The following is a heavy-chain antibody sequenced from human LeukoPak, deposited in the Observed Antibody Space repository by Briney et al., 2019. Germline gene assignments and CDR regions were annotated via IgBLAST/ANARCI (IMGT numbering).Heavy chain of an antibody. V-gene: IGHV1-18*04. D-gene: IGHD2-8*01. Sequence: ASVKVSCKASGYTFTGYYMHWVRQAPGQGLEWMGWISANNGNTNYAQKLQGRVTMTIDTSTSTAYMELRSLRSDDTAVYYCARDLRRYCTNGVCYRRGFDYWGQGTLVTVSS. J-gene: IGHJ4*02. CDR3: ARDLRRYCTNGVCYRRGFDY. CDR1: GYTFTGYY. CDR2: ISANNGNT.